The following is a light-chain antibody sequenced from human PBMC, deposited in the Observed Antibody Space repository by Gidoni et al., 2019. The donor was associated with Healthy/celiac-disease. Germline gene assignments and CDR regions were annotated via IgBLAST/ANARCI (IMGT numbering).Light chain of an antibody. CDR1: QSLLHSNGYNY. Sequence: VLTRSPLPLLVTPGEPASIPSRSSQSLLHSNGYNYLDWYMQKLGQSPQLLIYLGSNRASGLPDRFSGRGSGTDFTLKISRGEAEDVGVYYCRQALQTLYTFGQGTKVEIK. CDR3: RQALQTLYT. CDR2: LGS. V-gene: IGKV2-28*01. J-gene: IGKJ2*01.